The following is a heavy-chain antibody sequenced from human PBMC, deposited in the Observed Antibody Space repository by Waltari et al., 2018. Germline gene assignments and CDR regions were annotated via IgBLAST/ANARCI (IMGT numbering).Heavy chain of an antibody. V-gene: IGHV4-59*01. Sequence: QVQLQESGPGLVKPSETLSLTCSVPGGSLTGYSWSWIRQSPGMGLEWIGYGYYTGTTNNIPSLKSRVTLSLDTSKTQFSLKLNSVTAADTAVYYCARGANFWSRFSYWYMDVWGKGTPVTISS. J-gene: IGHJ6*03. D-gene: IGHD3-3*01. CDR3: ARGANFWSRFSYWYMDV. CDR1: GGSLTGYS. CDR2: GYYTGTT.